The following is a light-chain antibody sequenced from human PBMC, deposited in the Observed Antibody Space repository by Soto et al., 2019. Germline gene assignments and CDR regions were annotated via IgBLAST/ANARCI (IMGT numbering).Light chain of an antibody. V-gene: IGLV1-40*01. J-gene: IGLJ1*01. CDR3: QSYDSSLRGRYV. CDR2: DNS. Sequence: QSALTQPPSVSGAPGQRVTISCTGSSSNIGAGYDVHWYQQLPGTAPKLLMYDNSNRPSGVPDRFSGSKSGTSASLAITGLQAEDEADYYCQSYDSSLRGRYVFGTGTKLTVL. CDR1: SSNIGAGYD.